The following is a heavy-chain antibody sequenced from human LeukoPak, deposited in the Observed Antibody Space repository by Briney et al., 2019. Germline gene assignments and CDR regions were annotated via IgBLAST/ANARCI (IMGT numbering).Heavy chain of an antibody. D-gene: IGHD2-15*01. CDR3: AKDRRYCSGGSCLFYYYGMDV. CDR2: ISYDESNK. Sequence: GRSLRLSCAASGFTFSSYGMHWVRQAPGKGLEWVAVISYDESNKYYADSVKGRFTISRDNSKNSLYLQMNSLRAEDTAVYYCAKDRRYCSGGSCLFYYYGMDVWGQGTTVTVSS. V-gene: IGHV3-30*18. J-gene: IGHJ6*02. CDR1: GFTFSSYG.